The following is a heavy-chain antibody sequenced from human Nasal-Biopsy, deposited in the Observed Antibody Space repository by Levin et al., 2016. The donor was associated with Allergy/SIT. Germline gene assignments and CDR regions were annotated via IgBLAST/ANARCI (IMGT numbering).Heavy chain of an antibody. V-gene: IGHV3-7*03. D-gene: IGHD2-15*01. Sequence: GGSLRLSCGASGFSFSSYWMTWVRQAPGKGLEWVANINRDGSEKHYVDSVKGRFAISRDNTKNSLSLQMNSLRADDTAIYFCAREGRVAVAFDYWGQGTLVTVSS. CDR1: GFSFSSYW. CDR3: AREGRVAVAFDY. J-gene: IGHJ4*02. CDR2: INRDGSEK.